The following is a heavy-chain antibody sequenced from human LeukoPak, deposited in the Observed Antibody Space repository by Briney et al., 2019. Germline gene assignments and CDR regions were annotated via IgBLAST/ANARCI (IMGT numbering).Heavy chain of an antibody. J-gene: IGHJ4*02. Sequence: VASVKVSCKASGYTVTSYGISWVRQAPGQGLEWMGWISAYNGNTNYAQKLQGRVTMTTDTSTSTAYMELRSLRSDDTAVYYCARSRGGYYYDSRHFDYWGQGTLVTVSS. V-gene: IGHV1-18*01. CDR2: ISAYNGNT. CDR3: ARSRGGYYYDSRHFDY. CDR1: GYTVTSYG. D-gene: IGHD3-22*01.